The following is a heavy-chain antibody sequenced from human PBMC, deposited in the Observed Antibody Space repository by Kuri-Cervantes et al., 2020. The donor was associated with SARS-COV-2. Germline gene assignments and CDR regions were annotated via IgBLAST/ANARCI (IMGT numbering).Heavy chain of an antibody. CDR2: IYYSGST. V-gene: IGHV4-39*07. D-gene: IGHD3-22*01. CDR3: AKYYDSSDPLAYGMDV. J-gene: IGHJ6*02. CDR1: GGSISSSSYY. Sequence: GSLRLSCTVSGGSISSSSYYWGWIRQPPGKGLEWIGSIYYSGSTYYNPSLKSRVTISVDTSKNQFSLKLSSVTAADTAVYYCAKYYDSSDPLAYGMDVWGQGTTVTVSS.